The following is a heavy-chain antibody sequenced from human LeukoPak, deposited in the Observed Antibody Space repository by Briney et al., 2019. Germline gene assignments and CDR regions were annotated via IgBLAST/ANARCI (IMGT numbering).Heavy chain of an antibody. Sequence: ASVKVSCKASGYTFTSYDINWVRQATGQGLEWMGWMNPNSGNTGYAQKFQGRVTMTRNTSISTAYMELSSLRSEDTAVYYCARGQAYGSGSSAWFDPWGQGTLVTVSS. CDR2: MNPNSGNT. J-gene: IGHJ5*02. CDR3: ARGQAYGSGSSAWFDP. D-gene: IGHD3-10*01. V-gene: IGHV1-8*01. CDR1: GYTFTSYD.